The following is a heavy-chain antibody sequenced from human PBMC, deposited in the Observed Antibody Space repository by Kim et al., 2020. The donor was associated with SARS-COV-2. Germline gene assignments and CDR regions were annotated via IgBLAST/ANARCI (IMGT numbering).Heavy chain of an antibody. Sequence: SETLSLTCAVYGGSFSGYNWSWIRQPPGKGLEWIGEINHSGSTNYNPSLKSRVTISGDTSKNQFSLKLSSVTAADTAVYYCARRGLGYCSSTGCQSAFDIWGQGTMVTVSS. CDR3: ARRGLGYCSSTGCQSAFDI. J-gene: IGHJ3*02. V-gene: IGHV4-34*01. CDR2: INHSGST. D-gene: IGHD2-2*01. CDR1: GGSFSGYN.